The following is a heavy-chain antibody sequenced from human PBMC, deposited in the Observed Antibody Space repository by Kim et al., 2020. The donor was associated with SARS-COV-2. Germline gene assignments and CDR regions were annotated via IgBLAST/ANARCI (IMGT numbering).Heavy chain of an antibody. CDR1: GFTFSNAW. Sequence: GGSLRLSCAASGFTFSNAWMSWVRQAPGKGLEWVGRIKSKTDGGTTDYAAPVKGRFTISRDDSKNTLYLQMNSLKTEDTAVYYCTTDGDYGGNSVYYYGMDVWGQGTTVTVSS. D-gene: IGHD4-17*01. CDR3: TTDGDYGGNSVYYYGMDV. J-gene: IGHJ6*02. CDR2: IKSKTDGGTT. V-gene: IGHV3-15*01.